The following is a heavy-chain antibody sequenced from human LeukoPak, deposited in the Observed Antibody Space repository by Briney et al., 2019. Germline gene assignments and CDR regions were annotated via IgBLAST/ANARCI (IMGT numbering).Heavy chain of an antibody. CDR1: GFTFSSYG. CDR2: ITYDGSKK. CDR3: AKGVHRNSWPGDSFEM. Sequence: GGSLRLSCAASGFTFSSYGVHWVRQAPGMGLEWVAFITYDGSKKYYAESLKGRFTISRDNSKNTLYLQMNSLRVEDTAVYYCAKGVHRNSWPGDSFEMWGQGTMVTVSS. V-gene: IGHV3-30*02. J-gene: IGHJ3*02. D-gene: IGHD6-13*01.